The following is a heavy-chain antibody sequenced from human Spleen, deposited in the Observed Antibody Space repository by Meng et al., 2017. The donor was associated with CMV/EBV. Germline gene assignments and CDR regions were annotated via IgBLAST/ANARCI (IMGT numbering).Heavy chain of an antibody. CDR3: ARGDFWSGYYNYIDY. V-gene: IGHV3-30*04. CDR2: ISYDGSDT. Sequence: GESLKISCAASEFTFRSYRMHWVRQAPGKGLEWLAGISYDGSDTYYVDSVKGRFTIFRDNSKNTLSLQMDSLRAEDTAVYYCARGDFWSGYYNYIDYWGQGTLVTVSS. J-gene: IGHJ4*02. CDR1: EFTFRSYR. D-gene: IGHD3-3*01.